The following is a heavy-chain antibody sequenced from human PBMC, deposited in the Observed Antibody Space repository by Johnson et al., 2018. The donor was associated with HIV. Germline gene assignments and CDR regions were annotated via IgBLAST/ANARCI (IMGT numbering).Heavy chain of an antibody. CDR1: GFTFSSYW. CDR2: LSSNGGST. CDR3: AKDSRRWGAFSDAFDI. Sequence: VQLVESGGGLVQPGGSLRLSCAASGFTFSSYWMSWVRQAPGKGLEYVSALSSNGGSTSYAYSVKGRFPISRDNSKNTLYLQMNSLRAEDTAVYYCAKDSRRWGAFSDAFDIWGQGTMVTVSS. V-gene: IGHV3-64*01. J-gene: IGHJ3*02. D-gene: IGHD1-26*01.